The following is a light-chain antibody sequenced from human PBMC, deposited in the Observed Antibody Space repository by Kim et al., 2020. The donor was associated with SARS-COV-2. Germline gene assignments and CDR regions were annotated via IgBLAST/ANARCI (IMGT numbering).Light chain of an antibody. Sequence: PGKTARITCGGNNIGSISLHWYQQKPGQAPVLVIYNDADRPSGIPERFSGSNSGNTATLTISRVEAGDEADYYCQVWDSSSDHVVFGGGTQLTVL. CDR3: QVWDSSSDHVV. CDR2: NDA. CDR1: NIGSIS. V-gene: IGLV3-21*04. J-gene: IGLJ2*01.